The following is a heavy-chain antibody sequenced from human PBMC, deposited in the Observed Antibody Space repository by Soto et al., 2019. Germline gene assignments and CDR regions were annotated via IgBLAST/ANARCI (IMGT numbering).Heavy chain of an antibody. J-gene: IGHJ4*02. CDR3: AKDSSGWCISAYFDY. CDR1: GFTFSSYA. Sequence: GVLRLSCAASGFTFSSYAMSWVRQAPGKGLEWVSVISCSGGSTYYADSVKGRFTISRDNSKNTLYLQMNSLRAEDTAVYYCAKDSSGWCISAYFDYWGQGTLVTVSS. CDR2: ISCSGGST. D-gene: IGHD6-19*01. V-gene: IGHV3-23*01.